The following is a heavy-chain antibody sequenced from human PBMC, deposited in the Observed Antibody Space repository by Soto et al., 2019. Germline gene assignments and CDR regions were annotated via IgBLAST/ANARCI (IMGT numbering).Heavy chain of an antibody. Sequence: EVQLVESGGGLVKPGGSLRLSCAASGFTFNNAWMSWVRQAPGKGLEWVGRIKSKRDAETTDYAAPVKGRFTISIDDSINTLYLQMNSLKTEDTSVYYCTTGLGYCSGGSCHPLWCQGTLVTVSS. J-gene: IGHJ4*02. CDR3: TTGLGYCSGGSCHPL. CDR1: GFTFNNAW. CDR2: IKSKRDAETT. V-gene: IGHV3-15*01. D-gene: IGHD2-15*01.